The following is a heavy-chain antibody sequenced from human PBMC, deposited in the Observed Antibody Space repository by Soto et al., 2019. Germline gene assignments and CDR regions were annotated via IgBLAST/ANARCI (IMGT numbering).Heavy chain of an antibody. CDR3: ARYEQYYYGSSGYYYPSGYYYYGMDV. CDR2: INVGNGNI. CDR1: GYTFANYA. V-gene: IGHV1-3*01. D-gene: IGHD3-22*01. J-gene: IGHJ6*02. Sequence: WASVKVSCKASGYTFANYAIHWVRQAPGQRLEWMGWINVGNGNIKYSQKFKGRVTITRDTSATTAYMELSSLRSEDTAVYYCARYEQYYYGSSGYYYPSGYYYYGMDVWGQGSTMTF.